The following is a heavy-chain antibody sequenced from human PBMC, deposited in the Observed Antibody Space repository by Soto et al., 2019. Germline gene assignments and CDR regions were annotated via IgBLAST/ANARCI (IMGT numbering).Heavy chain of an antibody. CDR3: AREVYGMDV. CDR1: GVSITSTNYY. V-gene: IGHV4-39*01. J-gene: IGHJ6*02. Sequence: SETLSLTCNVSGVSITSTNYYWGWIRQPPGKGLEWIGSIYYSGSTYFNPSLKSRVTISVDTSKNQFSLKLSSVTAADTAVYYCAREVYGMDVWGQGTTVTVSS. CDR2: IYYSGST.